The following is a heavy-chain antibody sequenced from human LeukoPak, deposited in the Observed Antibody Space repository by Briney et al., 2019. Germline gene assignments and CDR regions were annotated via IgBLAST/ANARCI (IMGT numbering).Heavy chain of an antibody. J-gene: IGHJ4*02. CDR2: VYYTGST. V-gene: IGHV4-59*01. D-gene: IGHD5-24*01. CDR3: AKDEMSWVLDY. CDR1: SGSISGYY. Sequence: SETLSLTCTVTSGSISGYYWSWIRQPPGKGLEWIGFVYYTGSTNYNPSLKSRVTISVDTSRNQFSLRLSSVTAADTAVYYCAKDEMSWVLDYWGQGTLVTVSS.